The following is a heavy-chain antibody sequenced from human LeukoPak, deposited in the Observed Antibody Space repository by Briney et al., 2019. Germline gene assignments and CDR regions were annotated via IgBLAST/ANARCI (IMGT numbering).Heavy chain of an antibody. D-gene: IGHD6-13*01. J-gene: IGHJ1*01. CDR2: FDPEDGET. Sequence: ASVKVSCKVSGYTLTELSMHWVRQAPGKGREWMGRFDPEDGETIYAQKFQGRVTMTEDTSTNTAYMELSSLRSEDTAVYYCASQQQGRFVLRFQHWGQGTLVTVSS. CDR1: GYTLTELS. CDR3: ASQQQGRFVLRFQH. V-gene: IGHV1-24*01.